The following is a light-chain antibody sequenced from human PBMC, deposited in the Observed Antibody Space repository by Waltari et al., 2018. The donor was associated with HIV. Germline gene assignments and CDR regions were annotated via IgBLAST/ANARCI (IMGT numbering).Light chain of an antibody. CDR1: SSYVGGSNF. CDR3: SSYTSSSLYV. J-gene: IGLJ1*01. Sequence: QSALTQPASVSGSPGQSISISCTGTSSYVGGSNFVSWYQQHPGKVPKLLIYEVSNRPSGVSNRFSGSKSGNTASLTISGLQAEDEADYYCSSYTSSSLYVFGTGTKVTVL. V-gene: IGLV2-14*01. CDR2: EVS.